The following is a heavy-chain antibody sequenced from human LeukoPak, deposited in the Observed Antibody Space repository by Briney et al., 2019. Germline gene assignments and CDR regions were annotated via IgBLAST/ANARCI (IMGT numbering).Heavy chain of an antibody. Sequence: GGSLRLSCAASGFTFSSYAMSWVRQAPGKGLEWVSAISGSGDTTLYADSVKGRLTISRDNSKNTLYLQMSSLRAEDTAVYYCAKGASSSSFDPWGQGTLVTVSS. CDR3: AKGASSSSFDP. J-gene: IGHJ5*02. CDR1: GFTFSSYA. D-gene: IGHD6-6*01. V-gene: IGHV3-23*01. CDR2: ISGSGDTT.